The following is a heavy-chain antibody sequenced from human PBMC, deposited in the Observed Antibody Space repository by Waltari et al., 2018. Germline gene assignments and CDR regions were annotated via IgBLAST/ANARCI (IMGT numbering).Heavy chain of an antibody. Sequence: QVQLQESGPVLVKPSQTLSLTCTVSGDSITCDNYYWSWIRQPPGKGLEWIGYIYYGGSTYYNPSLKSRVTISVDTSRTQFSLKLSSVTAADTPVYYCARDNAGWLSLLWGQGTLVTVSS. CDR3: ARDNAGWLSLL. J-gene: IGHJ4*02. V-gene: IGHV4-30-4*08. CDR1: GDSITCDNYY. D-gene: IGHD3-9*01. CDR2: IYYGGST.